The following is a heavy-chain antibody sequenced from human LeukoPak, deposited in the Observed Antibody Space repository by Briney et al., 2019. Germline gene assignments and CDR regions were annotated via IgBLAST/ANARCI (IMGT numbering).Heavy chain of an antibody. CDR3: ARDGGYCSSTSCQDWFDP. Sequence: ASVKVSCKASVGTFTCYYMHWVRQAPAQGLEWMGWINPNSGGTNYAHKFHGRVTIPRDTSISTAYMELSRLRSDDTAVYYCARDGGYCSSTSCQDWFDPWGQGTLVTVSS. CDR1: VGTFTCYY. CDR2: INPNSGGT. J-gene: IGHJ5*02. D-gene: IGHD2-2*01. V-gene: IGHV1-2*02.